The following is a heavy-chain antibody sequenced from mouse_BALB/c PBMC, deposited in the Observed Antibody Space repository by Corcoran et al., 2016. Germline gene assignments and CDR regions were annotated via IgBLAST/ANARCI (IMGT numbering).Heavy chain of an antibody. D-gene: IGHD1-1*01. Sequence: EVQLQQSGPELVKPGASVTMSCKASGYTFTSYVMHWVKQKPGQGLEWIGYINPYNDGTKYNEKFKGKATLTADKSSSTAYMELSSLTSEDSAVYYCERITTVVPRYFDVWGAGTTVTVSS. J-gene: IGHJ1*01. CDR2: INPYNDGT. CDR3: ERITTVVPRYFDV. V-gene: IGHV1S136*01. CDR1: GYTFTSYV.